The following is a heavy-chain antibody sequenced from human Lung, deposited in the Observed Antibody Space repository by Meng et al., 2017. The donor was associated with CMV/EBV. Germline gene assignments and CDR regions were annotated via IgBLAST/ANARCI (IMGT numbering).Heavy chain of an antibody. D-gene: IGHD6-25*01. J-gene: IGHJ5*02. CDR1: GDARSRVEKD. V-gene: IGHV4-31*02. CDR3: VSRIAATGYGWFDP. CDR2: IYFTGNT. Sequence: GDARSRVEKDWGWIRQHPGKGLEWIGYIYFTGNTYYNPSLKSRVSMSIDTSENHFSLRLSSVTAADTAVYYCVSRIAATGYGWFDPWGQGILVTVSS.